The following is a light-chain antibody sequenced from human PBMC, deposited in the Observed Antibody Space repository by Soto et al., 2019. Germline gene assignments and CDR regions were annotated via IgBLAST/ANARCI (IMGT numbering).Light chain of an antibody. J-gene: IGKJ2*01. Sequence: EIVLTQSPATLSVSPGERATLSCRASQSVSSNLAWFQQRPGQAPRLLIYGASTRAADIPARLSGSGSGTEFTLTISSLQFEDFEVYYCQQYKNWPPLYTFGQGTKLEIK. CDR1: QSVSSN. CDR2: GAS. CDR3: QQYKNWPPLYT. V-gene: IGKV3-15*01.